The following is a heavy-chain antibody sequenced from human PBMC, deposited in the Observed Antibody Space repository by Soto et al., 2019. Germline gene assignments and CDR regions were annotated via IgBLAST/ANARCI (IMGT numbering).Heavy chain of an antibody. Sequence: SLTCNVSGGSASDYYWSWIRQAPGKGLEWIGYTHYRGVINYNPSLKSRVTMSVDPSKNQFSLNLRSVTTADTAVYFCARDPAGEYGHWRQGCMFTVSS. CDR2: THYRGVI. D-gene: IGHD4-17*01. J-gene: IGHJ4*02. CDR3: ARDPAGEYGH. CDR1: GGSASDYY. V-gene: IGHV4-59*02.